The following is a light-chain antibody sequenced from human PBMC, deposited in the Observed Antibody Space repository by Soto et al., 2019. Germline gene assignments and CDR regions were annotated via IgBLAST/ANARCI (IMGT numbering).Light chain of an antibody. CDR1: QDIRND. Sequence: AIQMTQSPSSLSASVGDRVTITCRASQDIRNDLGWYQQKPGKAPKSLIYGAYNLQSGAPSRFSASASGTDFTLPIRSLQPEDFATYYCLQDHDHPLTFGGGTKVEIK. CDR3: LQDHDHPLT. V-gene: IGKV1-6*01. CDR2: GAY. J-gene: IGKJ4*01.